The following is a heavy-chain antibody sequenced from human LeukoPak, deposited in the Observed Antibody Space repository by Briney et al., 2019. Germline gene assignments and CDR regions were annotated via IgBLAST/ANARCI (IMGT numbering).Heavy chain of an antibody. Sequence: KTGGSLRLSCAASGFTFSSYSMNWVRQAPGKGLEWVSSVSRSSSYIYYADSVKGRFTISRDNAKNSLYLQMDSLRAEDTAVYYCARDKSAGADTGSSFYYWGQGALVTVSS. CDR3: ARDKSAGADTGSSFYY. J-gene: IGHJ4*02. D-gene: IGHD3-10*01. CDR2: VSRSSSYI. V-gene: IGHV3-21*04. CDR1: GFTFSSYS.